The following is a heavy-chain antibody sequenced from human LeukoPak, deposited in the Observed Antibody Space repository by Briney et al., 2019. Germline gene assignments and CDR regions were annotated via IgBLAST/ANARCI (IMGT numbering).Heavy chain of an antibody. Sequence: PGGSLRLSCAASGFTFSSYSMNWVRQAPGKGLEWVSSISSSSYIYYADSVKGLFTISRDNAKNSLYLQMNSLRAEDTAVYYCARAYGGNHDYWGQGTLVTVSS. CDR1: GFTFSSYS. J-gene: IGHJ4*02. CDR2: ISSSSYI. V-gene: IGHV3-21*01. CDR3: ARAYGGNHDY. D-gene: IGHD4-23*01.